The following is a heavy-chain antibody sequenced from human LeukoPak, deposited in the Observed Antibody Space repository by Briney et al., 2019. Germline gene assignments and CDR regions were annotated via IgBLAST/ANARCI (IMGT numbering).Heavy chain of an antibody. CDR2: ITNRTDGGTT. Sequence: PGGSLRLSCAASGFTFSNTWMSWVRQAPGKGLEWVGRITNRTDGGTTDYAAHVTGRFTISRDDSKNTLYLQMNSLKTEDTAVYYCTTLRPPDYGDSYFDFWGQGILVTVSS. J-gene: IGHJ4*02. D-gene: IGHD4-17*01. V-gene: IGHV3-15*01. CDR3: TTLRPPDYGDSYFDF. CDR1: GFTFSNTW.